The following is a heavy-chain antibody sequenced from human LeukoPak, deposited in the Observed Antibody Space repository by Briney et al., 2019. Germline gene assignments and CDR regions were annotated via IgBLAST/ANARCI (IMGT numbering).Heavy chain of an antibody. D-gene: IGHD6-6*01. CDR1: GYSFTSYW. J-gene: IGHJ6*03. V-gene: IGHV5-51*01. CDR2: IYPGDSDT. Sequence: HGESLKISCKGSGYSFTSYWIGWVRQMPGKGLEWMGIIYPGDSDTRYSPSFQGQVTISADKSISTAYLQWSSLKASDTAMYYCARMGSSSNYYYYYYMDVWGKGTTVTVSS. CDR3: ARMGSSSNYYYYYYMDV.